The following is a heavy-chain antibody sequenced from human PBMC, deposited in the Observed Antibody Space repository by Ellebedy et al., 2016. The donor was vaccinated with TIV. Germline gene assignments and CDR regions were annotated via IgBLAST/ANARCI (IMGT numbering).Heavy chain of an antibody. CDR1: GFSFSTHW. Sequence: GESLKISCEVSGFSFSTHWMRWVRQAPGKGLEWVANIKEDGREKYYADSVKGRFSISRDNAKRSLFLQMNSLRVDDTAVYYCVTWDQDYGRWGQGSLVTISS. D-gene: IGHD3-10*01. CDR2: IKEDGREK. CDR3: VTWDQDYGR. V-gene: IGHV3-7*03. J-gene: IGHJ4*02.